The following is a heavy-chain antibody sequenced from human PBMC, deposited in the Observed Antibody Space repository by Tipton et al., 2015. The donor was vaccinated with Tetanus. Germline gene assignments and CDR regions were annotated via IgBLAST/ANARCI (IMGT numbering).Heavy chain of an antibody. CDR1: GYTFTSYG. CDR3: ARDRCSDVTCYFEMGG. D-gene: IGHD2-15*01. J-gene: IGHJ4*02. CDR2: ISAYNGNT. Sequence: QSGPEVKKPGASVKVSCKASGYTFTSYGISWVRQAPGQGLEWMGWISAYNGNTNYAQKLQGRVTMTTDTSTSTAYMEMRSLRSDGTAVYYCARDRCSDVTCYFEMGGWGQGTLVTVSS. V-gene: IGHV1-18*01.